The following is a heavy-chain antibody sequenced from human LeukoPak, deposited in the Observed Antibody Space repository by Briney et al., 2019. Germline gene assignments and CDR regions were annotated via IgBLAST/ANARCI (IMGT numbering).Heavy chain of an antibody. D-gene: IGHD2-2*01. CDR1: GGSFSGYY. J-gene: IGHJ4*02. CDR3: ARLGYCSSTSCRRTDFDY. Sequence: SETLSLTCADYGGSFSGYYWSWIRQPPGKGLEWIGEINHSGSTNYNPSLKSRVTISVDTSKNQFSLKLSSVTAADTAVHYCARLGYCSSTSCRRTDFDYWGQGTLVTVSS. V-gene: IGHV4-34*01. CDR2: INHSGST.